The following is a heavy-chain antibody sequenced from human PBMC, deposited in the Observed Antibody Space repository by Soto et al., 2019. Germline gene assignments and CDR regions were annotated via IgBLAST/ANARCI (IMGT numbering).Heavy chain of an antibody. Sequence: PGGSLRLSCAASGLTFTSYGMSWLLQAPGKGLLWVSAISGSGGSTYYAASVKSRLTIRRDNCKHTLYLKMISLISEDTAVYYCAKGTLGSYYYYGMDVWGQGTTVTVSS. CDR2: ISGSGGST. V-gene: IGHV3-23*01. CDR3: AKGTLGSYYYYGMDV. CDR1: GLTFTSYG. D-gene: IGHD1-26*01. J-gene: IGHJ6*02.